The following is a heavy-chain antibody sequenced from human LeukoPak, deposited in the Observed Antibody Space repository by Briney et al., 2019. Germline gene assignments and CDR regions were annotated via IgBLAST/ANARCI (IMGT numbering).Heavy chain of an antibody. CDR3: AREGGSSGWYHAFDI. Sequence: PSETLSLTCTVSGGSITSSSYYWGWIRQPPGKGLEWIGSIYHSGTMYYNPSLKSRVTISVDTSKNQFSLKLSSVTAADTAVYYCAREGGSSGWYHAFDIWGQGTMVTVSS. J-gene: IGHJ3*02. CDR2: IYHSGTM. V-gene: IGHV4-39*07. D-gene: IGHD6-19*01. CDR1: GGSITSSSYY.